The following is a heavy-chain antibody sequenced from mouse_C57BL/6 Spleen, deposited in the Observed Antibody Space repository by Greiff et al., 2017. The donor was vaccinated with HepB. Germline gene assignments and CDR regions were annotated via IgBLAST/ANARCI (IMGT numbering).Heavy chain of an antibody. CDR2: INPNNGGT. D-gene: IGHD4-1*01. V-gene: IGHV1-26*01. J-gene: IGHJ2*01. Sequence: EVQLQQSGPELVKPGASVKISCKASGYTFTDYYMNWVKQSHGKSLEWIGDINPNNGGTSYNQKFKGKATLTVDKSSSTAYMELRSLTSEDSAVYYCARSGTGGFDYWGQGTTLTVSS. CDR1: GYTFTDYY. CDR3: ARSGTGGFDY.